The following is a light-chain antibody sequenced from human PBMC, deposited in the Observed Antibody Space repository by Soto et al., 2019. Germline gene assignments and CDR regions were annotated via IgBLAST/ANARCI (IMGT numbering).Light chain of an antibody. CDR2: DAS. Sequence: EIVLTQSPGNLSLSPGERATLSCRASQNVNSQLAWHQQKPGQAPRLLIYDASTRATGIPARFSGSGSGTDFSLTISRLEPEDFAVYYCQQYGNLPYTFGQGTKLEIK. CDR1: QNVNSQ. CDR3: QQYGNLPYT. V-gene: IGKV3-20*01. J-gene: IGKJ2*01.